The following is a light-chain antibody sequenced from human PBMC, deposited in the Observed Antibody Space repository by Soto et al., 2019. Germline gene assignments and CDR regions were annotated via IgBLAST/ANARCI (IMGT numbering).Light chain of an antibody. V-gene: IGLV2-14*01. J-gene: IGLJ1*01. Sequence: QSALTQPASVSGSPGQSITISCIGTSSDVGGYNYVSWYQQHPGKAPKLMIYEVSNRPSGVSNRFSGSKSGNTASLTISGLQAEDEADYYCSSYTSSSTLLYVFGTGTKLTVL. CDR3: SSYTSSSTLLYV. CDR1: SSDVGGYNY. CDR2: EVS.